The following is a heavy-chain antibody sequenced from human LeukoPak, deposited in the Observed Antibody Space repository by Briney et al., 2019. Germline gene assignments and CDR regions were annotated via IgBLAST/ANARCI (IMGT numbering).Heavy chain of an antibody. CDR2: TYYRSKWYN. V-gene: IGHV6-1*01. CDR3: AKDLTARGAFDI. J-gene: IGHJ3*02. D-gene: IGHD5-18*01. CDR1: GDSVSSNSAA. Sequence: ASQTLSLTCAISGDSVSSNSAAWNWIRQSPSRGLEWLGRTYYRSKWYNDYAVSVKSRITINPDTSKDQFSLQLNSVTPEDTAVYYCAKDLTARGAFDIWGQGTMVTVSS.